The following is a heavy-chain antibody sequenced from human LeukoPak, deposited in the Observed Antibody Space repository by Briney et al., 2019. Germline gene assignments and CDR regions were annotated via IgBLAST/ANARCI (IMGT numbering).Heavy chain of an antibody. J-gene: IGHJ4*02. CDR1: GFTFSSYA. CDR3: AKVGDFWSGKFDY. CDR2: ISGSGGST. D-gene: IGHD3-3*01. Sequence: GGSLRPSCAASGFTFSSYAMSWVRQAPGKGLEWVSAISGSGGSTYYADSVKGRFTISRDNSKNTLYLQMNSLRAEDTAVYYCAKVGDFWSGKFDYWGQGTLVTVSS. V-gene: IGHV3-23*01.